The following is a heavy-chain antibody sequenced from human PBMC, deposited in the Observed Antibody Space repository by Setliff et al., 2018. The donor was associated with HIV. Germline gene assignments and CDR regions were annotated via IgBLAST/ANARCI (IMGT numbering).Heavy chain of an antibody. CDR1: GFTFSSYW. Sequence: GGSLRLSCAASGFTFSSYWIIWVRQAPGKGLEWVANINQDGSEKYYVDSVKGRFTISRDNSKNTLNLQMNSLRADDTAVYYCARSVIGYYYYGMDVWGQGTLVTVSS. CDR3: ARSVIGYYYYGMDV. J-gene: IGHJ6*02. D-gene: IGHD3-10*01. V-gene: IGHV3-7*01. CDR2: INQDGSEK.